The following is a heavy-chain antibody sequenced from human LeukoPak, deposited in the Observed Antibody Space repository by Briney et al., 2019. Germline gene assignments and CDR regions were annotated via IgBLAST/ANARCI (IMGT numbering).Heavy chain of an antibody. D-gene: IGHD3-22*01. CDR1: GFTFSRYW. J-gene: IGHJ4*02. CDR3: ARGVITTDAY. CDR2: INSDGTST. V-gene: IGHV3-74*01. Sequence: PGGSLRLSCAASGFTFSRYWMHWVRQAPGKGLVWVSRINSDGTSTNYAGSVKGRFTISRDNAKNTLFLQMNNLRAEDTAQYYCARGVITTDAYWGQGTLVTVSS.